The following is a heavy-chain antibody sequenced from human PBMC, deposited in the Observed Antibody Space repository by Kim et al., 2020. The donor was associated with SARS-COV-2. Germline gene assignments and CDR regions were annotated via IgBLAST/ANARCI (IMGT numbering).Heavy chain of an antibody. D-gene: IGHD6-13*01. CDR2: ISYDGSNK. J-gene: IGHJ3*02. CDR3: AKTGYRTAAGSRAFDI. Sequence: GGSLRLSCAASGFTFSSYGMHWVRQAPGKGLEWVAVISYDGSNKYYADSVKGRFTISRDNSKNTLYLQMNSLRAEDTAVYYCAKTGYRTAAGSRAFDIWGQGTMVTVSS. CDR1: GFTFSSYG. V-gene: IGHV3-30*18.